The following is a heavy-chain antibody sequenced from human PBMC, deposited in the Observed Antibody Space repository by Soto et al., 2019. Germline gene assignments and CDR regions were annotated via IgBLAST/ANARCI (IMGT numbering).Heavy chain of an antibody. CDR2: ILVGSGNA. J-gene: IGHJ3*01. CDR1: GFTFTSSA. D-gene: IGHD2-15*01. CDR3: AADLSCSGGSCYSSSTFDV. V-gene: IGHV1-58*02. Sequence: SVKVSCKASGFTFTSSAMQWVRQARGQRLEWIGWILVGSGNANYAQKFQERLSITRDMSTSTAYMELSNLRSEDAAVYFCAADLSCSGGSCYSSSTFDVWGQGTMVTVSS.